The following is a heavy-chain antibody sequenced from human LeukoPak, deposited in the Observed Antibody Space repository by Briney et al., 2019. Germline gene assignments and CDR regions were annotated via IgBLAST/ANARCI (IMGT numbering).Heavy chain of an antibody. CDR3: VRDPPGEGVDY. Sequence: PGGSLRLSCGASGFTFSTYWMDWVRQAPGKGLVWVSRIKSDGSSTSYADSVKGRFTISRDNAKNTVYLQMNSLRGEDTAVYYCVRDPPGEGVDYWGQGTLVAVSS. CDR2: IKSDGSST. V-gene: IGHV3-74*01. D-gene: IGHD2-21*01. CDR1: GFTFSTYW. J-gene: IGHJ4*02.